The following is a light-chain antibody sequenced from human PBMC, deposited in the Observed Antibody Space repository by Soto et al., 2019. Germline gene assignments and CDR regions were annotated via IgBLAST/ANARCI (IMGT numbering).Light chain of an antibody. V-gene: IGKV3-11*01. CDR3: QQRSNSYT. J-gene: IGKJ2*01. CDR1: QSVSSY. Sequence: EIVLTQSPATLSLSPGERATLSCRASQSVSSYLAWYQQKPGQAPMLLIYDASNRATGIPARFSGSGSGTDFTLTISSLAPEDFAVYYWQQRSNSYTFGQGTKLEIK. CDR2: DAS.